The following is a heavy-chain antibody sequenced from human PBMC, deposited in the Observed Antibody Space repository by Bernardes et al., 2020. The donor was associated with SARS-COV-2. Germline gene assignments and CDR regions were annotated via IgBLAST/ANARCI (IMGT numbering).Heavy chain of an antibody. D-gene: IGHD1-1*01. CDR3: AKAHWNDEVGNYYGMDV. V-gene: IGHV3-9*01. CDR1: GFTFDDYA. Sequence: GGSLRLSCAASGFTFDDYAMHWVRQAPGKGLEWVSGISWNSGSIGYADSVKGRFTISRDNAKNSLYLQMNSLRAEDTALYYCAKAHWNDEVGNYYGMDVWGQGTTVTVSS. CDR2: ISWNSGSI. J-gene: IGHJ6*02.